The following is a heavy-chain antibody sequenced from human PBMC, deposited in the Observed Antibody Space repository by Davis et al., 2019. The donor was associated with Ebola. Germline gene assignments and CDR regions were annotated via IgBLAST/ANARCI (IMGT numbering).Heavy chain of an antibody. Sequence: SVKVSCKASGGTFSSYAISWVRQAPGQGLEWMGGIIPIFGTANYAQKFQGRVTITADESTSTAYMELSSLRSDDTAVYYCARGSYGDYVGYFDLWGRGTLVTVSS. V-gene: IGHV1-69*13. CDR2: IIPIFGTA. J-gene: IGHJ2*01. CDR1: GGTFSSYA. CDR3: ARGSYGDYVGYFDL. D-gene: IGHD4-17*01.